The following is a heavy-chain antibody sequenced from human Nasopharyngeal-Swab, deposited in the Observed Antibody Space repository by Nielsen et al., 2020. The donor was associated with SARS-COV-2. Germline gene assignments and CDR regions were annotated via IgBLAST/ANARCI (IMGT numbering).Heavy chain of an antibody. V-gene: IGHV4-4*07. CDR1: GGSISSYY. D-gene: IGHD3-10*01. CDR2: IYTSGST. J-gene: IGHJ6*02. CDR3: ARVITMVRGVIIRHYGMDV. Sequence: GSLSLSCTVSGGSISSYYWSWIRQSAGKGLEWIGRIYTSGSTNYNPSLKSRVTMSVDTSKNQFSLKLSSVTAADTAVYYCARVITMVRGVIIRHYGMDVWGQGTTVTVSS.